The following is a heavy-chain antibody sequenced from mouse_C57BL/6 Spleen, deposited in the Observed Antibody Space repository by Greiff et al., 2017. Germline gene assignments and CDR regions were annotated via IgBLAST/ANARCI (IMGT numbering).Heavy chain of an antibody. Sequence: VQLQQSGPELVKPGASVKISCKASGYTFTDYYMNWVKQSHGKSLEWIGDINPNNGGTSYNQKFKGKATFTVDKSSSTAYMELRSLTSEDSAVYYCASRWELNYFDYWGQGTTLTVSS. CDR1: GYTFTDYY. D-gene: IGHD1-1*02. V-gene: IGHV1-26*01. CDR3: ASRWELNYFDY. CDR2: INPNNGGT. J-gene: IGHJ2*01.